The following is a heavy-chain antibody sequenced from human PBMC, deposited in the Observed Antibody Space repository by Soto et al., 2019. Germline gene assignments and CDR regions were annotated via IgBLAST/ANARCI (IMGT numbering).Heavy chain of an antibody. CDR1: GFTFSSYA. J-gene: IGHJ5*02. Sequence: QVQLVESGGGVVQPGRSLRLSCAASGFTFSSYAMHWVRQAPGKGLEWVAVISYDGSNKYYADSVKGRFTISRDNSKNTLYRQMNSLRAEDTAVYYCARDRYYYGSGPHLNWFDPWGQGTLVTVSS. CDR2: ISYDGSNK. D-gene: IGHD3-10*01. V-gene: IGHV3-30*14. CDR3: ARDRYYYGSGPHLNWFDP.